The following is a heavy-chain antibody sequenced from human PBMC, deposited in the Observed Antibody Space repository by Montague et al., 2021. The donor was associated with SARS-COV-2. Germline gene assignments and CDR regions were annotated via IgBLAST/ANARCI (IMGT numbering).Heavy chain of an antibody. D-gene: IGHD3-22*01. J-gene: IGHJ4*02. CDR1: GGSLSGNH. CDR3: ARGLIDITMMVVVFTGASFYFDY. CDR2: IGLSGST. V-gene: IGHV4-34*01. Sequence: SETLSLTCGVSGGSLSGNHWSWIRQPPGKGLEWIGEIGLSGSTNXNPSLKSRVIMSLDTSKNHFSLKLSSVTAADTAVYYCARGLIDITMMVVVFTGASFYFDYWGQGILVTVSS.